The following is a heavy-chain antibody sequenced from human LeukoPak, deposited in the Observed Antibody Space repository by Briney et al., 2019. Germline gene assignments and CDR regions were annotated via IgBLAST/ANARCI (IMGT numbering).Heavy chain of an antibody. CDR3: ARAPGYRSFLDY. J-gene: IGHJ4*02. CDR2: ISSSSSYI. CDR1: GFIFSSYN. Sequence: GGSLRLSCAASGFIFSSYNMNWVRQAPGKGLEWVSFISSSSSYIYYADSVKGRFTISRDNAKNSLYLQMNSLRAEDTAVYYCARAPGYRSFLDYWGQGTRVTVSS. D-gene: IGHD6-13*01. V-gene: IGHV3-21*01.